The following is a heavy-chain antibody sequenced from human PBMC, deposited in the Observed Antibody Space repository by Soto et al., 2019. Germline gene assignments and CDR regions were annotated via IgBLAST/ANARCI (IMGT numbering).Heavy chain of an antibody. J-gene: IGHJ6*02. D-gene: IGHD3-10*01. CDR3: ARDQHYGSGSPPPYYYGMDV. V-gene: IGHV4-4*07. CDR1: GVSISDHY. Sequence: LSLTCSVSGVSISDHYWSWIRQPAGKGLEWMGRVFKSGRTNINPSLKRRVTMSVDTSKNQVSLNVTSVTAADTAVYYCARDQHYGSGSPPPYYYGMDVWGQGTSVTVSS. CDR2: VFKSGRT.